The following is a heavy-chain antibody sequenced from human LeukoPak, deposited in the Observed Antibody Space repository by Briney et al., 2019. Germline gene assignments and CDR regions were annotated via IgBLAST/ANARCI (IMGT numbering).Heavy chain of an antibody. CDR2: ISNDGSNK. CDR3: ARDPLVGATRVFDY. D-gene: IGHD1-26*01. Sequence: GGSLRLSCAASGFTFSSYGMHWVRQAPGKGLEWVAVISNDGSNKYYADSVKGRFTISRDNSKNTLYLQMNSLRAEDTAVYYCARDPLVGATRVFDYWGQGTLVTVSS. J-gene: IGHJ4*02. CDR1: GFTFSSYG. V-gene: IGHV3-30*03.